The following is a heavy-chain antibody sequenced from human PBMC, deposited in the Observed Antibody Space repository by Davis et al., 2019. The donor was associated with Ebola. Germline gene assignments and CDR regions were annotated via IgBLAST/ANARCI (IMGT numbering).Heavy chain of an antibody. CDR2: ISGSGART. V-gene: IGHV3-23*01. J-gene: IGHJ4*02. CDR1: GFTFSTYE. Sequence: GGSLRLSCAASGFTFSTYEMNWVRQAPGKGLEWVSGISGSGARTFYANSVKGRFSISRDNYKDTLYLEINSLRAEDTAVYHCAKDMRSAVPGTPDYWGPGTRVTVSS. CDR3: AKDMRSAVPGTPDY. D-gene: IGHD6-19*01.